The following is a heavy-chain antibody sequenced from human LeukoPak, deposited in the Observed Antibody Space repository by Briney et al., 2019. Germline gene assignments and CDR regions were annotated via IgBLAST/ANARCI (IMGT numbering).Heavy chain of an antibody. CDR2: ISSSSSTI. J-gene: IGHJ3*02. CDR3: AKDSFEYSSSRGAFDI. V-gene: IGHV3-48*04. Sequence: PPGGSLRLSCAASGFTFSSYSMNWVRQAPGKGLERASYISSSSSTIYYADSVKGRFTISRDNAKNSLYLQMNSLRAEDTAVYYCAKDSFEYSSSRGAFDIWGQGTMVTVSS. CDR1: GFTFSSYS. D-gene: IGHD6-6*01.